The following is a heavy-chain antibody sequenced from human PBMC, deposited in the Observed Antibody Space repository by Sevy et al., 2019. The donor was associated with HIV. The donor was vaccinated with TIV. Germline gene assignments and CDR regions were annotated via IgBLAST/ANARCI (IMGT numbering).Heavy chain of an antibody. J-gene: IGHJ6*02. Sequence: GGSLRLSCAASGFTFSSYSMNGVRQAPGKGLEWVSYISSSSSTIYYADSVKGRFTISRDNAKNSLYLQMNSLRDEDTAVYYCAREVDSSGYYSIPRYYYYGMDVWGQGTTVTVSS. CDR2: ISSSSSTI. V-gene: IGHV3-48*02. D-gene: IGHD3-22*01. CDR1: GFTFSSYS. CDR3: AREVDSSGYYSIPRYYYYGMDV.